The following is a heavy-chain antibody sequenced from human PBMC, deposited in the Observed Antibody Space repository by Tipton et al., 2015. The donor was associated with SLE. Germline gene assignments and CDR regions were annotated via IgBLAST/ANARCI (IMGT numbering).Heavy chain of an antibody. V-gene: IGHV4-39*07. CDR1: GGSISSGDYY. CDR3: ASRGAAAAPGWYFDL. D-gene: IGHD6-13*01. Sequence: LSLTCTVSGGSISSGDYYWSWIRQPPGKGLEWIGEINHSGSTNYNPSLKSRVTISVDTSKNQFSLKLSSVTAADTAVYYCASRGAAAAPGWYFDLWGRGTLVTVSS. J-gene: IGHJ2*01. CDR2: INHSGST.